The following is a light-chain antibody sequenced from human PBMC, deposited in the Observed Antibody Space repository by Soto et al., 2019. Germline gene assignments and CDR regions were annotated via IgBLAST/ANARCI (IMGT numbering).Light chain of an antibody. CDR1: QSVNTW. CDR3: QQYNSDWG. J-gene: IGKJ1*01. V-gene: IGKV1-5*01. CDR2: DAS. Sequence: IQMTQSPSTLSASVGDRVTIACRASQSVNTWLAWYQKKPAKAPKLLIYDASSLQSGVPSRFSGSGSGTEFTLTISSLQPDDFATCYCQQYNSDWGFGQGTKVEIK.